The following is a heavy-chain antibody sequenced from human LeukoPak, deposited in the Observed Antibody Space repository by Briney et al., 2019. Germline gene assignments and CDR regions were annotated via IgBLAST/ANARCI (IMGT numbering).Heavy chain of an antibody. D-gene: IGHD1/OR15-1a*01. CDR2: ISWNSGSI. V-gene: IGHV3-9*01. Sequence: GGSLRLSCAASGFTFDDYAMHWVRQAPGKGLEWVSGISWNSGSIGYADSVKGRFTISRDNAKNSLYLQMNSLRAEDTALYYCARPHNNSLDNAFDIWGQGTWVTVSS. CDR3: ARPHNNSLDNAFDI. J-gene: IGHJ3*02. CDR1: GFTFDDYA.